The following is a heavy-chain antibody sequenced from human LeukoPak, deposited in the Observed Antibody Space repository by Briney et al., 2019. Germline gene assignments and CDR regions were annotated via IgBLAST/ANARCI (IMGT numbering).Heavy chain of an antibody. CDR3: AREGVTRSDAFDI. V-gene: IGHV3-33*01. J-gene: IGHJ3*02. CDR1: GFTFGSYG. D-gene: IGHD2-2*01. CDR2: IWYDGSNK. Sequence: GGSLRLSCAASGFTFGSYGMHWVRQAPGKGLEWVAVIWYDGSNKYYADSVKGRFTISRDNSKNTLYLQMNSLRAEDTAVYYCAREGVTRSDAFDIWGQGTMVTVSS.